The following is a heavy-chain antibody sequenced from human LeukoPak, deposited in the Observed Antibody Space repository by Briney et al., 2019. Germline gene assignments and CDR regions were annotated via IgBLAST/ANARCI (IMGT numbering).Heavy chain of an antibody. J-gene: IGHJ4*02. CDR3: AKAHDYGDYAGFDY. CDR1: GFNFDDYA. D-gene: IGHD4-17*01. Sequence: GGSLRLSYAASGFNFDDYAMHWVRQAPGKGLEWVSGISWNSGNIAYADSVKGRFTISRDSAKTSLYLQINNLRAEDTALYYCAKAHDYGDYAGFDYWGQGTLVSVSS. V-gene: IGHV3-9*01. CDR2: ISWNSGNI.